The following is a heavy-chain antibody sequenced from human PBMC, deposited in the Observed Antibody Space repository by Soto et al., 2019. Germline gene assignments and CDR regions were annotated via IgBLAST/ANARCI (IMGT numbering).Heavy chain of an antibody. CDR2: ISGSGGST. D-gene: IGHD2-15*01. Sequence: GGSLRLSCAASGFTFSNHDMHWVRQATGKGLEWVSAISGSGGSTYYGDSVKGRFTISRDNSKNTLYLQMNSLRAEDTAVYYCAKRNCSGGTCYPMDCWGQGTLVTVSS. CDR1: GFTFSNHD. CDR3: AKRNCSGGTCYPMDC. J-gene: IGHJ4*02. V-gene: IGHV3-23*01.